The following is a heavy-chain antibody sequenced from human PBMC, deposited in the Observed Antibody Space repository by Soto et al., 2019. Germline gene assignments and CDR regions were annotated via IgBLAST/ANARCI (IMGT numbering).Heavy chain of an antibody. CDR2: ISVYNGNT. J-gene: IGHJ5*02. CDR1: GYTFTTYD. V-gene: IGHV1-18*04. D-gene: IGHD2-2*01. Sequence: QFQLVQSGAEVKKPGASVKVSCKASGYTFTTYDINWVRQAPGQGLEWMGWISVYNGNTNYAQKLQGRVTMTTATSTSTAYMELRSLRSDDTAVYYCARVGGYCSSTSCYRWLDPWGQGTLVTVSS. CDR3: ARVGGYCSSTSCYRWLDP.